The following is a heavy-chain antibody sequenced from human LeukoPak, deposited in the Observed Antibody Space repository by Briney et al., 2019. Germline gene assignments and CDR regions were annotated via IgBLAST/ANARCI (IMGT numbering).Heavy chain of an antibody. V-gene: IGHV3-23*01. CDR2: IINSGGST. CDR1: EFTFSSYA. Sequence: GGSLRLSCAASEFTFSSYAMSWVRQAPGKGLGWVSAIINSGGSTYYADSVKGRFTISRDNSKNTLYLQMNSLRAEDTAVYYCAKDAYGYKDYWGQGTLVTVSS. D-gene: IGHD5-18*01. J-gene: IGHJ4*02. CDR3: AKDAYGYKDY.